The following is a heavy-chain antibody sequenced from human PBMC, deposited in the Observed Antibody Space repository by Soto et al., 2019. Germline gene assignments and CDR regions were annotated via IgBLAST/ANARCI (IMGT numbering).Heavy chain of an antibody. CDR3: AFLSSGRRHSILQHGLGIPAEPLFDL. V-gene: IGHV4-59*01. CDR2: INHSGST. J-gene: IGHJ2*01. D-gene: IGHD3-3*01. Sequence: PPGKGLEWIGDINHSGSTNYTPSLKSRVTISVDTSKNQFSLKLSSVTAAETAVYYCAFLSSGRRHSILQHGLGIPAEPLFDL.